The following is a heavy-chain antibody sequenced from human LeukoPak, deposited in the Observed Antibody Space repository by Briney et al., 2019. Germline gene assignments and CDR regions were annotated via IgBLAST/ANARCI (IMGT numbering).Heavy chain of an antibody. V-gene: IGHV3-30*02. CDR3: AKGVRFLEWLPFDP. Sequence: QPGGSLRLSCAASGFTLSSYGMHWVRQAPGKGLEWVAFIRYDGSNKYYADSVKGRFTISRDNSKNTLYLQMNSLRAEDTAVYYCAKGVRFLEWLPFDPWGQGTLVTVSS. D-gene: IGHD3-3*01. J-gene: IGHJ5*02. CDR2: IRYDGSNK. CDR1: GFTLSSYG.